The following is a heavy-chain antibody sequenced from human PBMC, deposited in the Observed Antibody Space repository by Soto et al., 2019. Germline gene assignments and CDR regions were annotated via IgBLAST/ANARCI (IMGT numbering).Heavy chain of an antibody. CDR1: GGSFSGYY. CDR2: INHSGST. V-gene: IGHV4-34*01. Sequence: NPSETLPLTCAVYGGSFSGYYWSWIRQPPGKGLEWIGEINHSGSTNYNPSLKSRVTISVDTSKNQFSLKLSSVTAADTAVYYCAVSGPRLLIFDYWGQGTLVTVSS. D-gene: IGHD2-15*01. J-gene: IGHJ4*02. CDR3: AVSGPRLLIFDY.